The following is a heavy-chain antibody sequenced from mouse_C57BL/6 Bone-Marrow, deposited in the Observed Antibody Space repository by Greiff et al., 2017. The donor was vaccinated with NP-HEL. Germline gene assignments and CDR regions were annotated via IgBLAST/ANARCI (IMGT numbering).Heavy chain of an antibody. CDR2: IHPSDSDT. J-gene: IGHJ2*01. CDR3: AISRLNWYYFDY. D-gene: IGHD4-1*01. V-gene: IGHV1-74*01. CDR1: GYTFTSYW. Sequence: VQGVESGAELVKPGASVTVSCKASGYTFTSYWMHWVKQRPGQGLEWIGRIHPSDSDTNYNQKFKGKATLTVDKSSSTAYIQLSSLTSEDSAVYYCAISRLNWYYFDYWGQGTTLTVSS.